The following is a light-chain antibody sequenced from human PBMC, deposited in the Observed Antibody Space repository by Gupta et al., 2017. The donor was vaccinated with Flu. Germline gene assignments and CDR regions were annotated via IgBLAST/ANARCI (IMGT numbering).Light chain of an antibody. CDR1: QSINIW. V-gene: IGKV1-5*03. J-gene: IGKJ1*01. CDR2: QAS. CDR3: QQYDNYGWT. Sequence: DIQMTQSPSTLSAFVGDRVTITCRANQSINIWLAWYQQKPGKAPKLLISQASSLQSGVPARFSGGGSGTEFTLIISSLQPDDLATYYCQQYDNYGWTFGQGTRVEI.